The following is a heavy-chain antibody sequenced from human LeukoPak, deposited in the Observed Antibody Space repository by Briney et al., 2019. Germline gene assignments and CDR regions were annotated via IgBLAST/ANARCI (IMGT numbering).Heavy chain of an antibody. D-gene: IGHD4-17*01. CDR2: MNPNSGNT. CDR3: ARAPSYGDQPTGFQH. V-gene: IGHV1-8*01. J-gene: IGHJ1*01. Sequence: ASVKVSCKASGYTFTSYDINLVRQATGQRPEWMGWMNPNSGNTGYAQKFQGRVTMTRNTSISTAYLELSSLRSEDTAVYYCARAPSYGDQPTGFQHWGQGTLVTVSS. CDR1: GYTFTSYD.